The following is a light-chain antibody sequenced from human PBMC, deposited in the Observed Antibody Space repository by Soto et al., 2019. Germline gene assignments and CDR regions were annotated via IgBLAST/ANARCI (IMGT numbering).Light chain of an antibody. J-gene: IGKJ4*01. CDR3: QQYDNLLS. Sequence: DIQMTQSPSSLSASVGDRVTITCQASQDISNHLNWYQQKPGKAPKVLIYDASTLERGVPSRFSGSGSGTDFTFTISSLQPEDIATYYCQQYDNLLSFGGGTKVEIK. CDR2: DAS. CDR1: QDISNH. V-gene: IGKV1-33*01.